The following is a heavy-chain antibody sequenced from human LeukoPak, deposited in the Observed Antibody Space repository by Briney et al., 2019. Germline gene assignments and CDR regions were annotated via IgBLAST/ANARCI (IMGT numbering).Heavy chain of an antibody. D-gene: IGHD2-2*01. CDR1: GYTFTGYY. Sequence: GASVKVSCKASGYTFTGYYMHWVRQAPGQGLEWMGWINPNSGGTNYAQKFQGGVTMTRDTSISTAYMELSRLRSDDTAVYYCARARNIVVVPAAIRAFDIWGQGTMVTVSS. J-gene: IGHJ3*02. CDR2: INPNSGGT. CDR3: ARARNIVVVPAAIRAFDI. V-gene: IGHV1-2*02.